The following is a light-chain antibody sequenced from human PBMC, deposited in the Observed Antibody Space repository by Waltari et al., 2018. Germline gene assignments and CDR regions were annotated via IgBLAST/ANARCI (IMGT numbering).Light chain of an antibody. CDR2: GVN. V-gene: IGLV2-14*03. J-gene: IGLJ1*01. CDR1: SSDIGGYRY. Sequence: QSAPTQPPSVSGSPGQSVTISFTGTSSDIGGYRYVSWYQHHPGKAPKLLIYGVNNRPSGVSDRFSGSKSGNTASLTISGLQAEDEADYFCCSFTTSRTFIFGTGTRLTVL. CDR3: CSFTTSRTFI.